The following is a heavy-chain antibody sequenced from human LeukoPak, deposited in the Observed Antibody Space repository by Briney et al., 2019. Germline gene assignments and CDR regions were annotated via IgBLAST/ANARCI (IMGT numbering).Heavy chain of an antibody. J-gene: IGHJ6*03. Sequence: GGSLRLSCAASGFTFSSYGMSWVRQAPGKGLEWVSAISGSGGSTYYADSVKGRFTISRDNSKNTLYLQMNSLRAEDTAVYYCAKAGYDSSGYYVSYYYYYMDVWGKGTTVTISS. CDR3: AKAGYDSSGYYVSYYYYYMDV. D-gene: IGHD3-22*01. CDR1: GFTFSSYG. V-gene: IGHV3-23*01. CDR2: ISGSGGST.